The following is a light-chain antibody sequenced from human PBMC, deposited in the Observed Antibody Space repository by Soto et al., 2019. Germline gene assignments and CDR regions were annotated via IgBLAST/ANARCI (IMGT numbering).Light chain of an antibody. CDR2: EVT. CDR1: RSDVGAYNF. CDR3: SSYTTSAPYV. V-gene: IGLV2-14*01. Sequence: QSVLTQPRSVSGYHAQSVTTSCTGTRSDVGAYNFVSWYQHHPGRAPNLIIYEVTIRPSGVSNRVSGSKSGSTASLTIAGLQAEDEADYYCSSYTTSAPYVLGSGNKV. J-gene: IGLJ1*01.